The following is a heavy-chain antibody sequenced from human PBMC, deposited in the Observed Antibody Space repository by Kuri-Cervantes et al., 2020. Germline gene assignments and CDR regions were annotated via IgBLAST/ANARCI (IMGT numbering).Heavy chain of an antibody. V-gene: IGHV1-69*13. CDR3: ATSLAAADVSWFDP. CDR2: IIPIFGTA. J-gene: IGHJ5*02. D-gene: IGHD6-13*01. Sequence: SVKVSCKASGGTFSSYAISWVRQAPGQGLEWMGGIIPIFGTANYAQKFQGRVTITADESTSTVYMELSSLRSEDTAVYYCATSLAAADVSWFDPWGQGTLVTVSS. CDR1: GGTFSSYA.